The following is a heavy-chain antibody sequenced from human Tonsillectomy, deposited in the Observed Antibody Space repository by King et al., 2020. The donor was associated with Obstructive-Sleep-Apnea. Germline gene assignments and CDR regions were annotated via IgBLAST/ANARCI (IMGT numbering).Heavy chain of an antibody. Sequence: QLQESGPGLVKPSETLSLTCTVSGGSISSYYWSWIRQPPGKGLEWIGYIYYSGSTNYNPYLKSRVTISVDTSKNQFSLKLSSVTAADTAVYYCARTLSIAAAGTGWYFDLWGRGTLVTVSS. CDR1: GGSISSYY. J-gene: IGHJ2*01. D-gene: IGHD6-13*01. CDR3: ARTLSIAAAGTGWYFDL. V-gene: IGHV4-59*01. CDR2: IYYSGST.